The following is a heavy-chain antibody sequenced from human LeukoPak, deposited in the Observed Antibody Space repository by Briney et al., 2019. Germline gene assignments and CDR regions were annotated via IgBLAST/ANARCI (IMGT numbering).Heavy chain of an antibody. Sequence: SETLSLTCTVSGGSISSSGYYWSWIRQHPGRGLEWIGYIYYSGSTYYNPSLKSRVTISVDTSKNQFSLNLSSVTAADTAVYYCARDEALWFGGGGMDVWGKGTTVTVSS. CDR2: IYYSGST. D-gene: IGHD3-10*01. V-gene: IGHV4-31*03. CDR3: ARDEALWFGGGGMDV. J-gene: IGHJ6*04. CDR1: GGSISSSGYY.